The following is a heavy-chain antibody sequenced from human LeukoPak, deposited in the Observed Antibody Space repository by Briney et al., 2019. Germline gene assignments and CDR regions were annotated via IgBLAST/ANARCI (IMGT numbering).Heavy chain of an antibody. J-gene: IGHJ4*02. CDR3: ARHVRTFIAAAGAFDY. CDR2: IYYSGST. D-gene: IGHD6-13*01. CDR1: GGSISSSSYY. V-gene: IGHV4-39*01. Sequence: SETLSLTCTVSGGSISSSSYYWGWIRQPPGKGLEWIGSIYYSGSTYYNPSLKSRVTISVDTSKNQFSLKLSSVTAADTAVYYCARHVRTFIAAAGAFDYWGQGTLVTVSS.